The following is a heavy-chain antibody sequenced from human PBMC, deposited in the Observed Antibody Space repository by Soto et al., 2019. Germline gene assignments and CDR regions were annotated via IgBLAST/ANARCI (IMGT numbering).Heavy chain of an antibody. CDR1: GGSISSSSYY. Sequence: SETMSLTCTVSGGSISSSSYYWGWIRQPPGKGLEWIGSIYYSGSTYYNPSLKSRVTISVDTSKNQFSLKLSSVTAADTPVYYCARGVTTAFDYWGQGTLATVSS. V-gene: IGHV4-39*07. CDR3: ARGVTTAFDY. D-gene: IGHD4-17*01. J-gene: IGHJ4*02. CDR2: IYYSGST.